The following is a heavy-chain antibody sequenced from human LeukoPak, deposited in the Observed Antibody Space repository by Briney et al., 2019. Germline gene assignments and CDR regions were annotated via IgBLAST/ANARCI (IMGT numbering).Heavy chain of an antibody. Sequence: GWSLRLSCAASGFTFSSYAMRWVRQAAGKGLAWVSAISGSGGSTYYADSVKGRFTISRDNSKNTLYLQMNSLRAEDTAVYYCAKEGGYYDSSGYKWSNFDYWGQGTLVTVSS. CDR3: AKEGGYYDSSGYKWSNFDY. J-gene: IGHJ4*02. V-gene: IGHV3-23*01. CDR1: GFTFSSYA. CDR2: ISGSGGST. D-gene: IGHD3-22*01.